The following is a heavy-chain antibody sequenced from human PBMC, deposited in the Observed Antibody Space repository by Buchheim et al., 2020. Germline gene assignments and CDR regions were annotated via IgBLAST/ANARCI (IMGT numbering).Heavy chain of an antibody. V-gene: IGHV4-59*01. D-gene: IGHD6-19*01. CDR1: GGFIRSYY. CDR3: ARGIAVAGSSPDYFDY. J-gene: IGHJ4*02. CDR2: ISYSGST. Sequence: QVQLQESGPGLVKPSETLSPTCIVSGGFIRSYYWSWIRQPPGKGLDWIGYISYSGSTNYIPSLMSRVTISVDTSKNQFSLKLSSVTAADTAVYYCARGIAVAGSSPDYFDYWGQGTL.